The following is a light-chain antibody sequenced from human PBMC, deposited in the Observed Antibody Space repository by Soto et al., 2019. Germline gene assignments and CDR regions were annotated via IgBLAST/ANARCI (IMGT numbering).Light chain of an antibody. Sequence: EIVMTQSPATLSVSPGERATLSCRASQSVSSNLAWYQQKPGQTPRLLIYDASSRATSIPARFSGSGSGPDFTLTISSLQSEDFAVYYCQQYNNWPLTFGGGTNVEIK. V-gene: IGKV3-15*01. J-gene: IGKJ4*01. CDR2: DAS. CDR1: QSVSSN. CDR3: QQYNNWPLT.